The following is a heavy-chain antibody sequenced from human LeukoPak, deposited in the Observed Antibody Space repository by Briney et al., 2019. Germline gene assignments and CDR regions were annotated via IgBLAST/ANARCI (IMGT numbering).Heavy chain of an antibody. CDR3: AKDFGGYYYDSSGYLPLDY. D-gene: IGHD3-22*01. CDR2: ISGSGGST. J-gene: IGHJ4*02. CDR1: GFTFSSYA. V-gene: IGHV3-23*01. Sequence: GGSLRLSCAAYGFTFSSYAMSWVRQAPGKGLEWVSAISGSGGSTYYADAVKGRFTISRDNSKNPLYLQMNSLRAEDTAVYYCAKDFGGYYYDSSGYLPLDYWGQGTLVTVSS.